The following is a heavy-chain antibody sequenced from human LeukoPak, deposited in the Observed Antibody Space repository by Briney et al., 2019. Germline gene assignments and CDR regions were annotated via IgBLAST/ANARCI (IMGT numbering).Heavy chain of an antibody. D-gene: IGHD5-24*01. CDR3: VRVRGRDGYFDS. Sequence: PSETLSLTCSVSGGSLSGSRFHWGWVRQSPGKGLEWLGSLYSGRSTYQNPSLSSRVTISEDTSKNQFSLKLTSVTAADTAVYYCVRVRGRDGYFDSWGRGILVTVSS. CDR2: LYSGRST. J-gene: IGHJ4*02. CDR1: GGSLSGSRFH. V-gene: IGHV4-39*07.